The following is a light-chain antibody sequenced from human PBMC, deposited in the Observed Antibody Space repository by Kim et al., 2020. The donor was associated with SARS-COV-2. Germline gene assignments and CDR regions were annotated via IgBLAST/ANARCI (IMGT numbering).Light chain of an antibody. V-gene: IGKV3-20*01. CDR2: GAS. Sequence: SPGERATLSCSASQRVSSSYLAWYQQRPGQAPRLLIYGASSRATGIPDRFSGSGSGTDFTLTISRLEPEDFAVYYCQQYGSSPRTFGQGTKVDIK. CDR1: QRVSSSY. CDR3: QQYGSSPRT. J-gene: IGKJ1*01.